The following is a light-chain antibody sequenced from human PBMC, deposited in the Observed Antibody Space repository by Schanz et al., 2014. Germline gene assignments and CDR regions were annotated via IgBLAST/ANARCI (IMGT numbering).Light chain of an antibody. CDR2: DVS. CDR1: SSDIGNYNY. Sequence: QSVLTQPPSASGSPGQSVTISCTGTSSDIGNYNYVSWYQQHPGQAPKLMIYDVSKWPSGVPERFSGSKSGNTASLTISGLQAEDEADYYCFSYAGSNNLAFGGGTKLTVL. CDR3: FSYAGSNNLA. J-gene: IGLJ2*01. V-gene: IGLV2-8*01.